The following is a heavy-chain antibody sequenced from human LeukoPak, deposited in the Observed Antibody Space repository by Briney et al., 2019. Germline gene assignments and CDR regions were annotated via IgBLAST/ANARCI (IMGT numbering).Heavy chain of an antibody. CDR1: GFTVSNNY. J-gene: IGHJ2*01. V-gene: IGHV3-23*01. D-gene: IGHD4-17*01. Sequence: GGSLRLSCAASGFTVSNNYMNWVRQAPGKGLEWVSGISGSNGYTHYADSVKGRFTISRDNSKNTLYMQMNSLRAEDTAVYYCARVSGRYGGYPSWYFDLWGRGTLVTVSS. CDR3: ARVSGRYGGYPSWYFDL. CDR2: ISGSNGYT.